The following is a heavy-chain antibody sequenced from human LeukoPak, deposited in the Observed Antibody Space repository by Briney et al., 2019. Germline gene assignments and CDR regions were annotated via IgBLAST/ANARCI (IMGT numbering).Heavy chain of an antibody. CDR2: ISAYNGNT. CDR1: GYTFTSYG. V-gene: IGHV1-18*01. Sequence: GASVKVSCKASGYTFTSYGISWVRQAPGQGLEWMGWISAYNGNTNYAQKLQGRVTMTTDTSTSTAYMELRSLRSDDTAVYYCARDDGGKNSGWFLLWGQGTLVTVSS. J-gene: IGHJ4*02. D-gene: IGHD6-19*01. CDR3: ARDDGGKNSGWFLL.